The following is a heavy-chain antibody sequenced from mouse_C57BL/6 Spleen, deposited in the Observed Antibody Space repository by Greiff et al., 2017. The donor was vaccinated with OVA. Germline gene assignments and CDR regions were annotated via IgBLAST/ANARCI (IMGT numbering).Heavy chain of an antibody. CDR2: INPNNGGT. J-gene: IGHJ4*01. Sequence: EVQGVESGPELVKPGASVKIPCKASGYTFTDYNMDWVKQSHGKSLEWIGDINPNNGGTIYNQKFKGKATLTVDKSSSTAYMELRSLTSEDTAVYYCARMKRAYAMDYWGQGTSVTVSS. CDR3: ARMKRAYAMDY. CDR1: GYTFTDYN. V-gene: IGHV1-18*01. D-gene: IGHD3-3*01.